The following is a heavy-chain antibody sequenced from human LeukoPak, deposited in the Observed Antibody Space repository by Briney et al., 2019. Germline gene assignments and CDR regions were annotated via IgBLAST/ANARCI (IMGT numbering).Heavy chain of an antibody. CDR3: ARDRAYGSGDDAFDI. CDR1: GFTFSSYG. Sequence: GGSLRLSCAASGFTFSSYGMHWVRQAPGKGLEWVSSISSSGSYIYYADSVKGRFTISRDNAKNSLYLQMNSLRAEDTAVYYCARDRAYGSGDDAFDIWGQGTMVTVSS. J-gene: IGHJ3*02. V-gene: IGHV3-21*01. D-gene: IGHD3-10*01. CDR2: ISSSGSYI.